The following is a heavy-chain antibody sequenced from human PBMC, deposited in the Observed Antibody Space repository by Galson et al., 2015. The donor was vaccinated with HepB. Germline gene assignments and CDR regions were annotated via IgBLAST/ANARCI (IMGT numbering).Heavy chain of an antibody. D-gene: IGHD1-7*01. Sequence: SLRLSCAASGFTVSSNYMSWVRQAPGKGLEWVSVIYSGGSTYYADSVKGRFTISRDNSKNTLYLQMNSLRAEDTAVYYCARVGRNYAQYFQHWGQGTLVTVSS. CDR1: GFTVSSNY. CDR3: ARVGRNYAQYFQH. CDR2: IYSGGST. V-gene: IGHV3-66*01. J-gene: IGHJ1*01.